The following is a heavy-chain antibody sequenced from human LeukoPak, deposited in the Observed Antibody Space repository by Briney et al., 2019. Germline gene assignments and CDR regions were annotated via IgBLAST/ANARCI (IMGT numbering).Heavy chain of an antibody. D-gene: IGHD3-10*01. CDR1: GFTFSSYW. Sequence: GGSLRLSCAASGFTFSSYWMSWVRQAPGKGLEWVANIKQDGSEKYYVDSVKGRFTISRDNAKNSLYLQMNSLRAEDTAVYYCANPGESPFLNWFDPWGQGTLVTVSS. CDR2: IKQDGSEK. CDR3: ANPGESPFLNWFDP. J-gene: IGHJ5*02. V-gene: IGHV3-7*01.